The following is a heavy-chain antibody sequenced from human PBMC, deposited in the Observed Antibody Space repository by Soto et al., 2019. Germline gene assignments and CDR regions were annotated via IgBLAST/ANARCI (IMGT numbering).Heavy chain of an antibody. Sequence: LSLTCTVSGGSISSYYWSWIRQPPGKGLEWIGYIYYSGSTNYNPSLKSRVTISVDTSKNQFSLKLSSVTAADTAVYYCARRSYDILTGYYWFDPWGQGTLVTVSS. CDR3: ARRSYDILTGYYWFDP. D-gene: IGHD3-9*01. CDR2: IYYSGST. J-gene: IGHJ5*02. CDR1: GGSISSYY. V-gene: IGHV4-59*08.